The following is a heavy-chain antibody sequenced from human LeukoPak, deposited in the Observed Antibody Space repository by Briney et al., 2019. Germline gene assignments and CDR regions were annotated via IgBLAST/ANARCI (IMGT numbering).Heavy chain of an antibody. V-gene: IGHV3-7*04. CDR3: ARVWTDYYYYYGMDV. Sequence: GGSLRLSCAASGFTFSSYWMSWVRQAPGKGLEWVANIKQDGSEKYYVDSVKGRFTISRDNAKNSLYLQMNSLRAEDTAVYYCARVWTDYYYYYGMDVWGQGTTVTVSS. CDR1: GFTFSSYW. CDR2: IKQDGSEK. D-gene: IGHD3/OR15-3a*01. J-gene: IGHJ6*02.